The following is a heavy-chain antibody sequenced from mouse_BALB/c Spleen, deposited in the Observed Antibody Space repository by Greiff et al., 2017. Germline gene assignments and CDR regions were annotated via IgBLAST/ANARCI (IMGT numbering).Heavy chain of an antibody. V-gene: IGHV7-3*02. CDR2: IRNKANGYTT. CDR3: ARAGYYYGSSSLAY. CDR1: GFTFTDYY. J-gene: IGHJ3*01. D-gene: IGHD1-1*01. Sequence: DVKLVESGGGLVQPGGSLRLSCATSGFTFTDYYMSWVRQPPGKALEWLGFIRNKANGYTTEYSASVKGRFTISRDNSQSILYLQMNTLRAEDSATYYCARAGYYYGSSSLAYWGQGTLVTVSA.